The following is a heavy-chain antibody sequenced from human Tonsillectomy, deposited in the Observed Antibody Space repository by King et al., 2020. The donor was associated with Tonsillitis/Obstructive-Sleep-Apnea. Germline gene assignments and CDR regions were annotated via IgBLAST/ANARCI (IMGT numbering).Heavy chain of an antibody. CDR1: CGSVSSGSYY. CDR2: IYYSGST. CDR3: ARASLRYDFWSGYLYYFDY. Sequence: QLQESGPGLVKPSETLSLTCTVSCGSVSSGSYYWSWIRQPPGKGLEWIGYIYYSGSTNYNPSLKSRVTISVDTSKNKFSMKLSSVTAAVTAVYYCARASLRYDFWSGYLYYFDYWGQGTLVTVSS. J-gene: IGHJ4*02. D-gene: IGHD3-3*01. V-gene: IGHV4-61*01.